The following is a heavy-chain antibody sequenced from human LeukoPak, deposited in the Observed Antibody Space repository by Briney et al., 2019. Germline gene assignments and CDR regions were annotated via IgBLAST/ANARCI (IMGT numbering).Heavy chain of an antibody. CDR1: GFTFSSHS. Sequence: WGSLRLSCVASGFTFSSHSINWVRQAPGKGLEWIATVTSTNKIHYADSVKGRFTISRDNAENSVYLQMNSLRDEDTAVYSCARAQTLFWEFDGFDIWGRGTKVTVSS. J-gene: IGHJ3*02. CDR3: ARAQTLFWEFDGFDI. V-gene: IGHV3-69-1*01. CDR2: VTSTNKI. D-gene: IGHD3-3*01.